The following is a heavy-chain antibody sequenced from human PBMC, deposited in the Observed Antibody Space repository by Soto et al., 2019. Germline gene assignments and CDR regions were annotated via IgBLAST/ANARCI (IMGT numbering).Heavy chain of an antibody. CDR2: IYYTGST. V-gene: IGHV4-31*03. CDR1: GGSISSGGFY. J-gene: IGHJ6*02. Sequence: SETLSLTCSVSGGSISSGGFYWRWIRQHPGKGLEWIGYIYYTGSTSYNPSLKSRVTISVDTSTTQFSLKLTSVTAADTAVYFCARGGYYGLDVWGQGTTVTVSS. CDR3: ARGGYYGLDV.